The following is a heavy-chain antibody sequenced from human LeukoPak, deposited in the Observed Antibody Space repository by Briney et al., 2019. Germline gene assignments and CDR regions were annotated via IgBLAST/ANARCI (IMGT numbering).Heavy chain of an antibody. CDR2: INPSGGST. Sequence: ASVNVSCKASGYTFTSQFMHWVRQAPGQGLEWMGIINPSGGSTSYAQKFQGRVTMTRDTSTSTVYMELSSLRSEDTAVYYCARDRVTTVSTSHYNYYGMDVWGQGTTVTVSS. CDR3: ARDRVTTVSTSHYNYYGMDV. CDR1: GYTFTSQF. D-gene: IGHD4-11*01. J-gene: IGHJ6*02. V-gene: IGHV1-46*01.